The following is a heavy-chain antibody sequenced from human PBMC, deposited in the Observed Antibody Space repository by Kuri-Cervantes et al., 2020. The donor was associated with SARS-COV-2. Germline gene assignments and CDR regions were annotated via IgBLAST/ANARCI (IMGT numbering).Heavy chain of an antibody. V-gene: IGHV1-69*06. CDR3: ARAHCGGDCYLALYYYYYGMDV. CDR2: IIPIFGTA. CDR1: GGTFRSYA. D-gene: IGHD2-21*02. Sequence: SVKVSCKASGGTFRSYAISWVRQAPGQGLEWMGRIIPIFGTANYAQKFQGRVTITADKSTSTAYMELSSLRSEDTAVYYCARAHCGGDCYLALYYYYYGMDVWGQGTTVTVSS. J-gene: IGHJ6*02.